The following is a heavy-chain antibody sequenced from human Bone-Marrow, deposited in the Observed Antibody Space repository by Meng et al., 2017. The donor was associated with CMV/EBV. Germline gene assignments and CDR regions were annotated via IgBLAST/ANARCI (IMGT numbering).Heavy chain of an antibody. D-gene: IGHD3-10*01. CDR3: AKDFASKGWFGERDY. Sequence: GESLKISCAASGFTFSSYGMHWVRQAPGKGLEWVAFIRYDGSNKYYADSVKGRFNISRDNSKNTLYLQMNSLRAEDTAVYYCAKDFASKGWFGERDYWGQGTLVPVSS. CDR1: GFTFSSYG. J-gene: IGHJ4*02. V-gene: IGHV3-30*02. CDR2: IRYDGSNK.